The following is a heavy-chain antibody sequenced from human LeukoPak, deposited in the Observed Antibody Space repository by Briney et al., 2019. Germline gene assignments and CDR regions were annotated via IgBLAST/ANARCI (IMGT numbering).Heavy chain of an antibody. J-gene: IGHJ6*03. CDR2: INHSGST. CDR3: ARGPESYYYMGV. V-gene: IGHV4-34*01. Sequence: SETLSLTCAVYGGSFSGYYWSWIRQPPGKGLEWIGEINHSGSTNYNPSLKSRVTISVDTSKNQFSLKLSSVTAADTAVYYCARGPESYYYMGVWGKGTTVTVSS. CDR1: GGSFSGYY.